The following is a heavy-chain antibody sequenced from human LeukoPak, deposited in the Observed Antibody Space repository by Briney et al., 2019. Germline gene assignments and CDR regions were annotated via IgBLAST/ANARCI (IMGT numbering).Heavy chain of an antibody. CDR3: ARDITMVRGVIIVPDAFDI. D-gene: IGHD3-10*01. J-gene: IGHJ3*02. CDR1: GGSISSYY. Sequence: SETLSLTCTVSGGSISSYYWSWIRQPPGKGLEWIGYIYYSGSTNYNPSLKSRVTISVDTSKNQFSLKLSSVTAADTAVYYCARDITMVRGVIIVPDAFDIWGQGTMVTVSS. CDR2: IYYSGST. V-gene: IGHV4-59*12.